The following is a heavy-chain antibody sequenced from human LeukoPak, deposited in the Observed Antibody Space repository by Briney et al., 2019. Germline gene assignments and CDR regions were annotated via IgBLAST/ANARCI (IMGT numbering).Heavy chain of an antibody. Sequence: ASAKVSCKASGYTFATYGISWVRQAPGQGLEWMGWISGYNGNTNYVQKLQGRVTMTTDTSTSTAYMELRSLRSDDTAVYYCARVTAAIYGFDFWGQGTLVTVSS. V-gene: IGHV1-18*01. CDR3: ARVTAAIYGFDF. D-gene: IGHD6-13*01. J-gene: IGHJ4*02. CDR2: ISGYNGNT. CDR1: GYTFATYG.